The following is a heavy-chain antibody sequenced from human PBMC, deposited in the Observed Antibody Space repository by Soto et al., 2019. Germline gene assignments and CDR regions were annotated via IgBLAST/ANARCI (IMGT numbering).Heavy chain of an antibody. D-gene: IGHD4-17*01. Sequence: QVQLVQSGAEVKKPGASVKVSCKASGYTFTSYGISWVRQAPGQGLEWMGWISAYNGNTNYAQKLQGRVTMTTDTXTXXAYMEMRSLRSDDTAVYYCARGGLFYGEPAHYFDYWGQGTLVTVSS. CDR2: ISAYNGNT. CDR3: ARGGLFYGEPAHYFDY. V-gene: IGHV1-18*01. J-gene: IGHJ4*02. CDR1: GYTFTSYG.